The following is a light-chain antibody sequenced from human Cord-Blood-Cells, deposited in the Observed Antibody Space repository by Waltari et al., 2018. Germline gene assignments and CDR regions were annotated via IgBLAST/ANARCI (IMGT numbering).Light chain of an antibody. CDR1: SSDVGGYNY. J-gene: IGLJ1*01. CDR2: EVS. CDR3: SSYTSSSTYV. V-gene: IGLV2-14*01. Sequence: QSALTQPASVSGSPGQSITISCTGTSSDVGGYNYVSWYPQHPGKAPKLMIYEVSNRPYGVSSRFSGSKSGNTASLTISGLQAEDEADYYCSSYTSSSTYVFGTGTKVTVL.